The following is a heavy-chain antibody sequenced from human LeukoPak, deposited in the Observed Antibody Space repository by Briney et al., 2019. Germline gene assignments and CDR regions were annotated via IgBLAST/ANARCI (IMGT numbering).Heavy chain of an antibody. CDR1: GYTLTELS. Sequence: GASVTVSCKVSGYTLTELSMHWVRQAPGKGLEWMGGFDPEDGETIYAQKFQGRVTMTEDTSTDTAYMELSSLRSEDTAVYYCATDLLRWWAGGEGKLDYWGQGTLVTVSS. CDR3: ATDLLRWWAGGEGKLDY. D-gene: IGHD4-23*01. V-gene: IGHV1-24*01. CDR2: FDPEDGET. J-gene: IGHJ4*02.